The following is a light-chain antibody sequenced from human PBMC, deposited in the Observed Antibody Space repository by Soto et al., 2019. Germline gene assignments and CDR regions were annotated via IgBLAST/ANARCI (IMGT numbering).Light chain of an antibody. V-gene: IGLV2-14*01. CDR2: EVS. CDR1: SSDVGGYNY. CDR3: SSYTSSSTPDV. Sequence: QSALTQPASVSGSPGQSITISCTGTSSDVGGYNYVSWYQQHPGKAPKLMIYEVSNRPSGVSYRFSGSKSGNTASLTISGLQAEDEDDYYCSSYTSSSTPDVFGTGTKLTVL. J-gene: IGLJ1*01.